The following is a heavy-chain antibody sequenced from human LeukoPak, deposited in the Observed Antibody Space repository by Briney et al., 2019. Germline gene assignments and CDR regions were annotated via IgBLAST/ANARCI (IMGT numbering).Heavy chain of an antibody. CDR1: GGTFSSYA. D-gene: IGHD1-26*01. V-gene: IGHV1-69*13. CDR3: ATAPPSIVGATTRLANYYYYYMDV. Sequence: ASVKVSCKASGGTFSSYAISWVRQAPGQGLEWMGGIIPIFGTANYAQKFQGRVTITADESTSTAYMELSSLRSEDTAVYYCATAPPSIVGATTRLANYYYYYMDVWGKGTTVTISS. J-gene: IGHJ6*03. CDR2: IIPIFGTA.